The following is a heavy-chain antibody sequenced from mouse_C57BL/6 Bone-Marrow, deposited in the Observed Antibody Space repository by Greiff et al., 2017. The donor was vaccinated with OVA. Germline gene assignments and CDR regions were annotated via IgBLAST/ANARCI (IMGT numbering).Heavy chain of an antibody. CDR1: GYSITSGYY. J-gene: IGHJ2*01. V-gene: IGHV3-6*01. CDR2: ISYDGSN. D-gene: IGHD2-4*01. CDR3: ARDSDYDGGYYFDY. Sequence: VQLQQSGPGLVKPSQSLSLTCSVTGYSITSGYYWNWIRQFPGNKLEWMGYISYDGSNNYNPSLKNRISITRDTSKNQFFLKLNSVTTEDTATYYCARDSDYDGGYYFDYWGQGTTLTVSS.